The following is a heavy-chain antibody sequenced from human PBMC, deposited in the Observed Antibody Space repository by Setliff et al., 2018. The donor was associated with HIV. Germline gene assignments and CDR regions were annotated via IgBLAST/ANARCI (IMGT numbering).Heavy chain of an antibody. CDR3: ARDRLGHIDRPYFDY. V-gene: IGHV1-69*13. CDR2: IITLFGEA. D-gene: IGHD2-21*01. CDR1: RGTFRNSA. J-gene: IGHJ4*02. Sequence: SVKVSCKASRGTFRNSAINWVRQAPGQGLVWMGGIITLFGEANYAPKFQGRVTITADESTTTAYMDLSSLRSEDTAVYYCARDRLGHIDRPYFDYWGQGTLVTVSS.